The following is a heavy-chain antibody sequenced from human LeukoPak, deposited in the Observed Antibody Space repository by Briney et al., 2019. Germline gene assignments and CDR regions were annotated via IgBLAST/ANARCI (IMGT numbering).Heavy chain of an antibody. CDR1: SGSIRSYY. V-gene: IGHV4-59*01. D-gene: IGHD4-17*01. CDR2: IYYSGRT. CDR3: ARALSDYGDYGLDY. J-gene: IGHJ4*02. Sequence: PSETLSLTCTVSSGSIRSYYWSWIRQTPGKGLKYIGYIYYSGRTNYNPSLKSRVMISVDTSKNQFSLKLSSVTAADTAVYYCARALSDYGDYGLDYWGQGTLVSVSS.